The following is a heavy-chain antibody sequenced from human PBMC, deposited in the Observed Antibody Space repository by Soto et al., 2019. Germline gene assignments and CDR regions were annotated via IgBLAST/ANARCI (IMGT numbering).Heavy chain of an antibody. CDR1: GFSVRTIY. CDR3: ARAGVTPDFFDY. Sequence: GSLRLSCAASGFSVRTIYMSWVRQAPGKGLEWVSVFESGGSIYYADSVKGRFIISRDYAKNTVYLQMNSLTVEDTAVYYCARAGVTPDFFDYWGQGTLVTVSS. CDR2: FESGGSI. J-gene: IGHJ4*02. D-gene: IGHD2-21*02. V-gene: IGHV3-53*01.